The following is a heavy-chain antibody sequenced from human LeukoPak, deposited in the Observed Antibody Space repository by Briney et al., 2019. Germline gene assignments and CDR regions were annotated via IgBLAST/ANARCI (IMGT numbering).Heavy chain of an antibody. CDR3: ARDGAIHDY. J-gene: IGHJ4*02. D-gene: IGHD1-26*01. Sequence: SETLSLTCAVYGGSFSGYYWSWIRQPPGKGLEWIGEINHSGSTNYNPSLKSRVTISVDTSKNQFSLKLSSVTAADTAVYYCARDGAIHDYWGQGTLVTVSS. CDR1: GGSFSGYY. CDR2: INHSGST. V-gene: IGHV4-34*01.